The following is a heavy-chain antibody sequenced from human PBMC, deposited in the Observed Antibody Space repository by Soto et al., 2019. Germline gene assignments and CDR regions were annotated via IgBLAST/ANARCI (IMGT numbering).Heavy chain of an antibody. CDR3: ARMETFGSLNWFDP. V-gene: IGHV1-8*01. Sequence: VKVSCKASGYSFTNNDVSWVRQATGQGLEWMGWMNPGSGDTGYAQKFQGRVTMTRDISIATAYMELSSLRSDDTAIYYCARMETFGSLNWFDPWGQGTLVTVSS. CDR2: MNPGSGDT. J-gene: IGHJ5*02. D-gene: IGHD3-16*01. CDR1: GYSFTNND.